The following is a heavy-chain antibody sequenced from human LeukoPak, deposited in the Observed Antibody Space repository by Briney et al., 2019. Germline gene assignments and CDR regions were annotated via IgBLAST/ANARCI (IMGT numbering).Heavy chain of an antibody. J-gene: IGHJ6*02. Sequence: GGSLRLSCAASGFTFSSYSMNWVRQAPGKGLEWVSSISSSSSDIYYADSVKGRFTISRDNAKNSLYLQMNSLRAEDTAVYYCARECGLRYFDWSLLDYGMDVWGQGTTVTVSS. CDR1: GFTFSSYS. D-gene: IGHD3-9*01. V-gene: IGHV3-21*01. CDR2: ISSSSSDI. CDR3: ARECGLRYFDWSLLDYGMDV.